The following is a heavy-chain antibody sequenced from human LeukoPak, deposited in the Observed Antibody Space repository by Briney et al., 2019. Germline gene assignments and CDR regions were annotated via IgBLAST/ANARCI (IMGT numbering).Heavy chain of an antibody. J-gene: IGHJ3*02. D-gene: IGHD3-22*01. CDR1: GFAFSSYG. CDR2: ISYDGSEK. CDR3: ARDKTDSSGYHDAFDI. V-gene: IGHV3-30*03. Sequence: SGGSLRLSCAASGFAFSSYGMHWARQAPGKGLEWVAVISYDGSEKYYADSVKGRFTISRDNAKNSLYLQMDSLRAEDTAVYYCARDKTDSSGYHDAFDIWGQGTMVTVSS.